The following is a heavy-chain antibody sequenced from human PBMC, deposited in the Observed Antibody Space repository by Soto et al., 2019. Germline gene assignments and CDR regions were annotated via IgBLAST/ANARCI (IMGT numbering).Heavy chain of an antibody. CDR3: ARGKGMVRGVISQRDDAFDI. Sequence: PGGSLRLSCAASGFTFSSYWMSWVRQAPGKGLEWVANIKQDGSEKYYADSVKGRFTISRDNAKNSLYLQMNSLRAEDTAVYYCARGKGMVRGVISQRDDAFDIWGQGTMVTVSS. D-gene: IGHD3-10*01. CDR1: GFTFSSYW. J-gene: IGHJ3*02. CDR2: IKQDGSEK. V-gene: IGHV3-7*01.